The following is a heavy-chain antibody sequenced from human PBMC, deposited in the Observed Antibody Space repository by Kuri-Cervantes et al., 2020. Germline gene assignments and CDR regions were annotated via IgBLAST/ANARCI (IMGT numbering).Heavy chain of an antibody. V-gene: IGHV4-38-2*02. CDR1: GYSISIGYY. J-gene: IGHJ4*02. D-gene: IGHD6-13*01. CDR3: ARDRAEYSSSWYNYFDY. CDR2: IYHSGNT. Sequence: SETLSLTCAVSGYSISIGYYWGWIRQPPGKGLEWIGSIYHSGNTYYNPSLKSRVTISVDTSKNQSSLKLSSVTAADTAVYYCARDRAEYSSSWYNYFDYWGQGTLVTVSS.